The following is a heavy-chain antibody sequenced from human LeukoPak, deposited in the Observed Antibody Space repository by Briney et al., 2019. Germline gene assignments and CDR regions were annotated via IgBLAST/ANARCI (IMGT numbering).Heavy chain of an antibody. Sequence: GESLKISCRRSGYSFASYWIGWVRQMPGKGLDLMGIVCPGDSDTRYGPSFEGQVTISADKSITTAYLQWRSLKASDTAMYYCVRWGPGGALITPPGPWGQGTLVTVTS. CDR2: VCPGDSDT. V-gene: IGHV5-51*01. CDR3: VRWGPGGALITPPGP. J-gene: IGHJ5*02. D-gene: IGHD3-16*01. CDR1: GYSFASYW.